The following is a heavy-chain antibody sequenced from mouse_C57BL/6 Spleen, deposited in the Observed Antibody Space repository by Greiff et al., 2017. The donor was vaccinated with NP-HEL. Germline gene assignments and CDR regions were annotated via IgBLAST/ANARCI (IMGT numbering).Heavy chain of an antibody. V-gene: IGHV1-50*01. CDR3: ARRRRFYPHYAMDY. CDR2: IDPSDSYT. CDR1: GYTFPSYW. J-gene: IGHJ4*01. D-gene: IGHD2-1*01. Sequence: QVQLQQPGAELVKPGASVKLSCKASGYTFPSYWMQWVKQRPGQGLEWIGEIDPSDSYTNYNQKFKGKATLTVDTSSSTAYMQLSSLTSEDSAVYYCARRRRFYPHYAMDYWGQGTSVTVSS.